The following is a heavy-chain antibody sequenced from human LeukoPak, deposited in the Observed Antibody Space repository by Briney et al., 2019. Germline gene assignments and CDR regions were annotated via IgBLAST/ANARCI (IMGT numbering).Heavy chain of an antibody. J-gene: IGHJ4*02. Sequence: GASVKVSCTASGYTFTDYYIHWVRQAPGQGLEWMGWINSNRGDKIFAHKFQGRVTMTRDTSFNSADLESSRLRSDDTAVYYCVPSGGNGDYYFGYGGQGPRVTVSS. V-gene: IGHV1-2*02. D-gene: IGHD4-17*01. CDR3: VPSGGNGDYYFGY. CDR2: INSNRGDK. CDR1: GYTFTDYY.